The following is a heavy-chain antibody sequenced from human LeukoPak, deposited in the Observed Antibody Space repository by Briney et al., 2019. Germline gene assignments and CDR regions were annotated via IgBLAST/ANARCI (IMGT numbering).Heavy chain of an antibody. D-gene: IGHD6-13*01. CDR2: ISSAGDT. Sequence: GGSLRLSCATSGFSVSNNYMSWVRQAPGKGLEWVSVISSAGDTYYADSVKGRFSISRDTSKDTVFLEMNSLRAEDTAVYYCARVGYGSSWGERYYFDHWGQGAQVTVSS. CDR1: GFSVSNNY. CDR3: ARVGYGSSWGERYYFDH. V-gene: IGHV3-66*01. J-gene: IGHJ4*02.